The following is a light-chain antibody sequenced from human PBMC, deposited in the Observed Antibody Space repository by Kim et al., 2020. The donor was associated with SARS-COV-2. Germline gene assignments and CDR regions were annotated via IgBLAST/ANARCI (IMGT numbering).Light chain of an antibody. J-gene: IGLJ3*02. V-gene: IGLV3-9*01. CDR1: DNGGEN. Sequence: AVGRQARMTSGGNDNGGENDAWYQQKQGQAPVLVIYRDNNRPPGVPARFSGSNSGKTATLTISRAQTGDEADDYYQVWDGSTAYWVFGGGTQLTVL. CDR3: QVWDGSTAYWV. CDR2: RDN.